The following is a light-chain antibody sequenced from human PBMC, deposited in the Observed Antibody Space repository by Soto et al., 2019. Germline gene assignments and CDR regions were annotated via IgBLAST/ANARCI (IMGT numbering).Light chain of an antibody. Sequence: QPVLTQSPSASASLGASVKLTCTLSSGHTTYAIAWYQQQPKKGPRYLIKLNSDGSHTKGDGIPDRFSGSSSGAERYLSISSLQSEDEADYYCQTWGTGIVFGGGTKLT. J-gene: IGLJ2*01. CDR2: LNSDGSH. CDR3: QTWGTGIV. V-gene: IGLV4-69*01. CDR1: SGHTTYA.